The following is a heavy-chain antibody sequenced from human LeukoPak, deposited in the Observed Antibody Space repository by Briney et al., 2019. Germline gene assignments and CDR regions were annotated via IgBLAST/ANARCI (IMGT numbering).Heavy chain of an antibody. Sequence: ASVTVSCKASGYTFTGYYMHWVRQAPGQGLEWMGIINPSGGSTSYAQKFQGRVTMTRDMSTSTVYMELSSLRSEDTAVYYCARAANYDFWSGYLSHNWFDPWGQGTLVTVSS. CDR1: GYTFTGYY. V-gene: IGHV1-46*01. J-gene: IGHJ5*02. CDR2: INPSGGST. CDR3: ARAANYDFWSGYLSHNWFDP. D-gene: IGHD3-3*01.